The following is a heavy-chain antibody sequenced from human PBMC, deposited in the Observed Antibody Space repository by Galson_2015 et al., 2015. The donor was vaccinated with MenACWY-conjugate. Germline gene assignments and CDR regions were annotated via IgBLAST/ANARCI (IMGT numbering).Heavy chain of an antibody. D-gene: IGHD6-13*01. CDR3: ARDNRPGYSSSWTWFDY. J-gene: IGHJ4*02. CDR1: GYTFTSYA. CDR2: IIPIFGTA. V-gene: IGHV1-69*13. Sequence: SVKVSCKASGYTFTSYAISWVRQAPGQGLEWMGGIIPIFGTANYAQKFQGRVTITADESTSTAYTELSSLRSEDTAVYYCARDNRPGYSSSWTWFDYWGQGTLVTVSS.